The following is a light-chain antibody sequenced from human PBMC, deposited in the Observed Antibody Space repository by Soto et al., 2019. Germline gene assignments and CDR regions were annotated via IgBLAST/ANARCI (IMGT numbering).Light chain of an antibody. V-gene: IGLV2-14*01. CDR2: EVS. CDR3: SSYTSSSTYV. J-gene: IGLJ1*01. Sequence: QSALTQPASVSGSPGQAITISCTGTSSDVGGYNYVSWHQLHPGKAPKLMVYEVSNRPSGVSNRFSGSQSGNTASLTISGLQAEDEADYYCSSYTSSSTYVFGTGTKLTVL. CDR1: SSDVGGYNY.